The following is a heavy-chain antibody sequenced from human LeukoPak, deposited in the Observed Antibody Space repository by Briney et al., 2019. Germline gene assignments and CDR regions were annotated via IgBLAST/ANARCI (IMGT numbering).Heavy chain of an antibody. V-gene: IGHV3-43*02. Sequence: GGSLRLSCVASGLPIGDFAMHWARQAPGKGLEWVSLISGDGVSTFYADSVKGRFSISRDNSKNSLSLEMNSLRTEDTAMYYCARESGKFDYWGQGTLVAVSS. J-gene: IGHJ4*02. CDR1: GLPIGDFA. CDR2: ISGDGVST. CDR3: ARESGKFDY.